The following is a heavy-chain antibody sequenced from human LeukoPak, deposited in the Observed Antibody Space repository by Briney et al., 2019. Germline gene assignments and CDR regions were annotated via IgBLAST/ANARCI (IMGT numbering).Heavy chain of an antibody. V-gene: IGHV3-20*04. J-gene: IGHJ2*01. D-gene: IGHD2-15*01. CDR3: ARDGVLVSSSPSYWYFDL. CDR2: INWEGYST. CDR1: GFIFDDYG. Sequence: PGGSLRLSCAASGFIFDDYGMTWVRQGQGKGMEGVSVINWEGYSTGYADSVRGRFTISRDNAKNTLYLQLNSLRAEDTAVYYCARDGVLVSSSPSYWYFDLWGRGTLVAVSS.